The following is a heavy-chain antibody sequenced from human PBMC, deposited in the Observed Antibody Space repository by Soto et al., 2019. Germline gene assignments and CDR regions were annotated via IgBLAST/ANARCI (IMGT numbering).Heavy chain of an antibody. D-gene: IGHD1-26*01. J-gene: IGHJ4*02. CDR1: GFTFSSYG. Sequence: QVQLVESGGGVVQPGRSLRLSCAASGFTFSSYGMHWVRQAPGKGLEWVAVIWYDGSNKYHADSVKGRFTISRDNSKNTLYLEMNSLGAEDTSVYYCAGEGSVGVPSGGPLDSWGQGTLVTVSS. CDR3: AGEGSVGVPSGGPLDS. CDR2: IWYDGSNK. V-gene: IGHV3-33*01.